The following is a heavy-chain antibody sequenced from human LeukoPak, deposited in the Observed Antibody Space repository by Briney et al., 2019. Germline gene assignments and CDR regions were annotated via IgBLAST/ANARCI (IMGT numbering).Heavy chain of an antibody. Sequence: SETLSLTCTVSGGSISSSSYYWGWIRQPPGKGLEWIGSIYYSGSTYYNPSLKSRVTISVDTSKNQFSLKLSSVTAADTAVYYCARVRDYMDVWGKGTTVTISS. J-gene: IGHJ6*03. V-gene: IGHV4-39*01. CDR2: IYYSGST. CDR1: GGSISSSSYY. D-gene: IGHD3-10*01. CDR3: ARVRDYMDV.